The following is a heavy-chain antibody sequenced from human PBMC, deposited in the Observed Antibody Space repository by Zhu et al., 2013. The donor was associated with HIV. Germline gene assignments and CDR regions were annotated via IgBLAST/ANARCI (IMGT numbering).Heavy chain of an antibody. Sequence: QVQLVQSGAEVKKPGASVKVSCKTSGDTLSSYDINWVRQAAGQGLEWMGWMNPDSGTTGYAQKFQGRVTMTRNTSMSTAFMELSSLRSEDTAFYYCARGRIVGATSAFAIWGQGTMVTVSS. CDR1: GDTLSSYD. J-gene: IGHJ3*02. D-gene: IGHD1-26*01. CDR2: MNPDSGTT. CDR3: ARGRIVGATSAFAI. V-gene: IGHV1-8*01.